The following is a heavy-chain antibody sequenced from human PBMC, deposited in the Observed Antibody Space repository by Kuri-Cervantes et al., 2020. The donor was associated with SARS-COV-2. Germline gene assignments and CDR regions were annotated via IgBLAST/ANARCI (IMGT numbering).Heavy chain of an antibody. CDR2: ISAYSGNT. J-gene: IGHJ4*02. CDR1: GYTFISYG. CDR3: AIYCGGKLPYFDN. D-gene: IGHD2-21*01. V-gene: IGHV1-18*01. Sequence: ASVKVSCKASGYTFISYGISWVRQAPGQGLEWRVWISAYSGNTNYAQKLQGRVTMTTDTSTSKAYMELRSLRSDDSTVYYSAIYCGGKLPYFDNWGQGTLVTVSS.